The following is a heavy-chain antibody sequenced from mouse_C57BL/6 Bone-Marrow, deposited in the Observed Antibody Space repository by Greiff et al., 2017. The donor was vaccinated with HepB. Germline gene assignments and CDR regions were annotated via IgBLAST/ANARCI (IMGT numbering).Heavy chain of an antibody. Sequence: VKLLESGPELVKPGASVKISCKASGYAFSSSWMNWVKQRPGKGLEWIGRIYPGDGDTNYNGKFKGKATLTADKSSSTAYMQLSSLTSEDSAVYFCAITTVVATRGFAYWGQGTLVTVSA. V-gene: IGHV1-82*01. CDR1: GYAFSSSW. CDR3: AITTVVATRGFAY. CDR2: IYPGDGDT. D-gene: IGHD1-1*01. J-gene: IGHJ3*01.